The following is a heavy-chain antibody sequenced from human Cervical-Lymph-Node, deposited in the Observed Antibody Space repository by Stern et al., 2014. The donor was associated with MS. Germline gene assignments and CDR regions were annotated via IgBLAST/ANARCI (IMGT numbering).Heavy chain of an antibody. CDR1: GFSLSTSGMC. CDR2: IDWDDEK. D-gene: IGHD4-23*01. CDR3: ARTTLEDWYFDL. V-gene: IGHV2-70*13. Sequence: QITLKESGPALVEPTQTVTLTCTLSGFSLSTSGMCVSWIRQPPGKGLEWLGLIDWDDEKYYSTSLKTRLTISKDTSNHQVVLTMTNMDPVDTATYYCARTTLEDWYFDLWGRGTLVTVSS. J-gene: IGHJ2*01.